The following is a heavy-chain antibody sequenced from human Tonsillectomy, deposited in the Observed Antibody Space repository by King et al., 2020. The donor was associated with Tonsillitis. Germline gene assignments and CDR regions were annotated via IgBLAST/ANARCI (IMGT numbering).Heavy chain of an antibody. D-gene: IGHD3-9*01. Sequence: QLQESGPGLVKPSETLSLTCTVSGGSISSYYWSWIRQPPGKGLEWIGYIYYSGSTNYNPSLKSRVTISVDTSKNQFSLKLSSVTAADTAVYYCARVYDILTRYYTFDYWGQGTLVTVSS. CDR2: IYYSGST. CDR3: ARVYDILTRYYTFDY. J-gene: IGHJ4*02. CDR1: GGSISSYY. V-gene: IGHV4-59*01.